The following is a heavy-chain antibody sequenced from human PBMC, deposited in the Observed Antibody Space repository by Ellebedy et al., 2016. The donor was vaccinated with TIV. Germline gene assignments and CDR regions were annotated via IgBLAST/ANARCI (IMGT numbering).Heavy chain of an antibody. D-gene: IGHD3-22*01. CDR2: INPSGGST. V-gene: IGHV1-46*01. CDR3: ARDLSPSYYDSSGFPSHNWFDP. J-gene: IGHJ5*02. CDR1: GYTFTSYY. Sequence: AASVKVSCKASGYTFTSYYMHWVRQAPGQGLEWMGIINPSGGSTSYAQKFQGRVTMTRDTSTSTVYMELSSLRSEDTAVYYCARDLSPSYYDSSGFPSHNWFDPWGQGTLVTVSS.